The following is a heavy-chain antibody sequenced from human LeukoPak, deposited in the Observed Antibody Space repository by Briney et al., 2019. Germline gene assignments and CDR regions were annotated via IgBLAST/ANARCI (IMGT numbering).Heavy chain of an antibody. V-gene: IGHV3-23*01. CDR1: GFTFSSYA. CDR2: ITGSGRST. Sequence: GGSLRLSCAASGFTFSSYALSWVRQAPGKGLGWVSAITGSGRSTYYADSVKGRFTISRDNAKNSLYLQMNSLRAEDTAVYYCARDLAPLPHTYYDFWSGSPNTYGMDVWGQGTTVTVSS. J-gene: IGHJ6*02. CDR3: ARDLAPLPHTYYDFWSGSPNTYGMDV. D-gene: IGHD3-3*01.